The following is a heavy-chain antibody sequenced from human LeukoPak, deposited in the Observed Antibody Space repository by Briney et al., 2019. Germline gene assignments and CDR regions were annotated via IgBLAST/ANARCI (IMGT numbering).Heavy chain of an antibody. J-gene: IGHJ6*02. D-gene: IGHD6-6*01. CDR2: INPNSGGT. Sequence: GASVKVSCKASGYTFTGYHMHWVRQAPGQGLEWKGWINPNSGGTNYAQKFQGRVTMTRDTSISTAYMELSRLRSDDTAVYYCARDLVAARLYYYYYYAMDVWGQGTTVTVSS. CDR1: GYTFTGYH. CDR3: ARDLVAARLYYYYYYAMDV. V-gene: IGHV1-2*02.